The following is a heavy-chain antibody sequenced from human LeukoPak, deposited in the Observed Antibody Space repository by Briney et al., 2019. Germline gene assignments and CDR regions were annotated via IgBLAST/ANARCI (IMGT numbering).Heavy chain of an antibody. CDR1: GFTFSSYG. Sequence: PGGSLRLSCAASGFTFSSYGMHWVRQAPGKGLEWVSYISTSSSGIYFADSVKGRFTISRDNAKNSLYLQMNSLRDEDTAVYFCARDKDWAFDFWGQGTLVTVSS. J-gene: IGHJ4*02. D-gene: IGHD3/OR15-3a*01. V-gene: IGHV3-48*02. CDR2: ISTSSSGI. CDR3: ARDKDWAFDF.